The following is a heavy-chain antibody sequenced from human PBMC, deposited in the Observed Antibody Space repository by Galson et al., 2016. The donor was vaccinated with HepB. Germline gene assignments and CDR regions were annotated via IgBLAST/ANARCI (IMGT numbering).Heavy chain of an antibody. CDR1: GFTFSSYG. CDR3: AKTYYDFWSSYGENYFDY. J-gene: IGHJ4*02. D-gene: IGHD3-3*01. Sequence: SLRLSRAASGFTFSSYGMHWVRQAPGKGLEWVAVISYDGSIKYYADSVKGRFTISKDNSKNTLYRQMNSLSAEDTAVYYCAKTYYDFWSSYGENYFDYWGQGTLVTVSS. V-gene: IGHV3-30*18. CDR2: ISYDGSIK.